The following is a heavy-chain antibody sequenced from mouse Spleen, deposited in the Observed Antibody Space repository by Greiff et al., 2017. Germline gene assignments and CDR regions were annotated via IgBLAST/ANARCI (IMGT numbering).Heavy chain of an antibody. CDR1: GYSFTGYY. CDR2: INPSTGGT. Sequence: VQLQQSGPELVKPGASVKISCKASGYSFTGYYMNWVKQSPEKSLEWIGEINPSTGGTNYNQKFKAKATLTVDKSSSTAYMQLKSLTSEDSAVYYWAREGYGDLSWFAYWGQGTLVTVSA. J-gene: IGHJ3*01. V-gene: IGHV1-42*01. CDR3: AREGYGDLSWFAY. D-gene: IGHD2-13*01.